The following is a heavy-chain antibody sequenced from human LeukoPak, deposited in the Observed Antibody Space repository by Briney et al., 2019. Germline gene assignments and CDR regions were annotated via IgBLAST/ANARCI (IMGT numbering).Heavy chain of an antibody. V-gene: IGHV3-7*01. CDR1: GFTFSSYW. CDR2: IKQDGSEK. CDR3: AKAGAGWELDY. Sequence: GGSLRLSCAASGFTFSSYWMSWVRQAPGKGLEWVANIKQDGSEKYYADSVKGRFTISRDNSKNTLYLQMNSLRAEDTAVYYCAKAGAGWELDYWGQGTLVTVSS. J-gene: IGHJ4*02. D-gene: IGHD1-26*01.